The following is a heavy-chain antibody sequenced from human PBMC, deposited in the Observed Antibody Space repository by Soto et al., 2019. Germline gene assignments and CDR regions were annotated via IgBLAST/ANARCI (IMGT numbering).Heavy chain of an antibody. D-gene: IGHD2-15*01. Sequence: EVQLVESGGGLVQPGGSLRLSCAASGFTFSSYWMSWARQAPGKGLEWVANIKPDGSEKSYVDSVKGRLTISRDNAKNSLFLQMDSLRADDTAVYYCAREDKNTFDMWGQGTMVTFSS. CDR1: GFTFSSYW. CDR3: AREDKNTFDM. J-gene: IGHJ3*02. V-gene: IGHV3-7*01. CDR2: IKPDGSEK.